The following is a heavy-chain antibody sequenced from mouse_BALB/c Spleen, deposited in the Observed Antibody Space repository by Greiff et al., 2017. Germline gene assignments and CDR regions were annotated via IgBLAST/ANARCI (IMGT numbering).Heavy chain of an antibody. CDR2: ISTYYGDA. J-gene: IGHJ4*01. D-gene: IGHD2-4*01. V-gene: IGHV1S137*01. Sequence: VQLQQSGAELVRPGVSVKISCKGSGCTFTDYAMHWVKQSHAKSLEWIGVISTYYGDASYNQKFEGKATMTVDKSSSTVYMELTRLTAEDSAIYYCARRATMITAGAMDYWGQGTSVTVSS. CDR3: ARRATMITAGAMDY. CDR1: GCTFTDYA.